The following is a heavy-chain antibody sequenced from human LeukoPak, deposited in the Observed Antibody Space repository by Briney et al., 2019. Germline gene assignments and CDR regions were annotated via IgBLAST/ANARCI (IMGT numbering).Heavy chain of an antibody. Sequence: ASVKVSCKASGYTFTSYDINWVRQATGQGLEWMGWMNPNSGNTGYAQKFQGRVTMTRNTSISTAYMELSSLRSEDTAVYYGAAGYSSGGGDVAFDIWGQGTMVTVSS. CDR2: MNPNSGNT. V-gene: IGHV1-8*01. D-gene: IGHD6-19*01. J-gene: IGHJ3*02. CDR1: GYTFTSYD. CDR3: AAGYSSGGGDVAFDI.